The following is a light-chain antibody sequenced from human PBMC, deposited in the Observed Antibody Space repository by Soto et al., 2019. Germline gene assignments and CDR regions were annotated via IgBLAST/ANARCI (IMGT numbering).Light chain of an antibody. V-gene: IGLV2-14*01. CDR2: DVT. CDR1: SSDVGSYNY. Sequence: QSVLTQPASVSGSPGQSITISCTGTSSDVGSYNYVSWYQQHPGKAPKLMIYDVTNRPSGVSNRFSGSKSGNTASLTISGLQVDDEAVYYCSSYNSSSLRVFVTGTMVT. J-gene: IGLJ1*01. CDR3: SSYNSSSLRV.